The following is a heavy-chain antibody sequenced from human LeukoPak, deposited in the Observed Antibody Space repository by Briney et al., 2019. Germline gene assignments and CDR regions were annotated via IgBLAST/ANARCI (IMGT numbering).Heavy chain of an antibody. CDR1: GGSINSHSYY. Sequence: PSETLSLTCTVSGGSINSHSYYRGWIRQPPGKGLEWIGSVYYDGTSYSNPSLKSRVAVFVDTSRDQFSLDLSFVTAADTALYYCVRHISTNTGYFDSCGQGTLVSVSS. J-gene: IGHJ4*02. V-gene: IGHV4-39*01. CDR3: VRHISTNTGYFDS. D-gene: IGHD5-24*01. CDR2: VYYDGTS.